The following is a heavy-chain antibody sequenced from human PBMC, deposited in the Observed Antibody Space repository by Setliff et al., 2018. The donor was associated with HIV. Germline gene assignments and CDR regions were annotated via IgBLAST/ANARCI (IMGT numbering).Heavy chain of an antibody. Sequence: SETLSLTCAIYGASFSGYYWSWIRQPPGKGLEWIGEIHHGGSTKYNSSLKSRVTISVDTSKNQFSLNLSSVTAADTAVYYCAREWSYGAFDTFDVWGQGTMVTVSS. V-gene: IGHV4-34*01. D-gene: IGHD5-18*01. CDR1: GASFSGYY. J-gene: IGHJ3*01. CDR3: AREWSYGAFDTFDV. CDR2: IHHGGST.